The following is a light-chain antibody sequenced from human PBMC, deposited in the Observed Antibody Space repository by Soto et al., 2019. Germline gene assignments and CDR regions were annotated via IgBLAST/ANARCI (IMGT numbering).Light chain of an antibody. V-gene: IGKV3-11*01. J-gene: IGKJ5*01. CDR1: QSVSSSY. CDR3: QQRSSWPS. Sequence: IVFTQSPGTLSFSPGERATLSCRASQSVSSSYLAWYQQKPGQAPRLLIYDASNRATGIPARFSGSGSGTDFTLTISSLEPEDFAVYHCQQRSSWPSFGQGTRLEIK. CDR2: DAS.